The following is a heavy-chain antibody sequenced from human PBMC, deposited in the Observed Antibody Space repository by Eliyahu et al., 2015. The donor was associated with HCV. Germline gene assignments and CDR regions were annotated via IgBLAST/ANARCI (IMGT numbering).Heavy chain of an antibody. CDR1: GFTFSNAW. CDR3: TTTPAYYYDSSGPRGPLFTQGRSAFDI. D-gene: IGHD3-22*01. V-gene: IGHV3-15*01. Sequence: EVQLVESGGGLVKPGGSLXLSCAASGFTFSNAWMSWVRPAPGXGREWVGRIKSKTDGGTTDYAAPVKGRFTISRDDSKNTLYLQMNSLKTEDTAVYYCTTTPAYYYDSSGPRGPLFTQGRSAFDIWGQGTMVTVSS. CDR2: IKSKTDGGTT. J-gene: IGHJ3*02.